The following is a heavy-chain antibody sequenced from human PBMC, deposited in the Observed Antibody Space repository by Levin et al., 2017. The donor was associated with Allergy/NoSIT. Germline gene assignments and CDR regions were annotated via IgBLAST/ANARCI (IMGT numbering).Heavy chain of an antibody. D-gene: IGHD2-2*01. J-gene: IGHJ3*02. CDR3: ARDLSRVLVVPAASDDAFDR. CDR1: GFTFSDYY. V-gene: IGHV3-11*05. Sequence: GESLKISCAASGFTFSDYYMSWIRQAPGKGLEWVSYISSRSTDTKYADSVKGRFTISRDNAKNSLYLQMNSLRVEDTAVYYCARDLSRVLVVPAASDDAFDRWGQGTMVTVSS. CDR2: ISSRSTDT.